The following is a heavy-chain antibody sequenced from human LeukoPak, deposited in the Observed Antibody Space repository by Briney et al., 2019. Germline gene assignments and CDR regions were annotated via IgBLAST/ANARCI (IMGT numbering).Heavy chain of an antibody. CDR3: ARRDRRGSSSHYGMDV. D-gene: IGHD6-13*01. V-gene: IGHV5-51*01. J-gene: IGHJ6*02. CDR2: IYPGDSDT. CDR1: GYSFTSYW. Sequence: HGESLKISCKGSGYSFTSYWIGWVRQMPGKGLEWMGIIYPGDSDTRYSPSFQGQVTISADKSISTAYLQWSSLKASDTAMYYCARRDRRGSSSHYGMDVWGQGTTVTVSS.